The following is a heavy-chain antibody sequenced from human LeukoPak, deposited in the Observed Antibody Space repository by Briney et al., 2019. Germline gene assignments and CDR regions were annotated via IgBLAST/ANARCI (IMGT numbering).Heavy chain of an antibody. D-gene: IGHD6-13*01. CDR1: GYTFTSYD. Sequence: GASVKVSCKASGYTFTSYDINWVRQATGQGLEWMGWISAYNGNTNYAQKLQGRVTMTTDTSTSTAYMELRSLRSDDTAVYYCARDFTPFSSSSGFDPWGQGTLVTVSS. V-gene: IGHV1-18*01. CDR3: ARDFTPFSSSSGFDP. CDR2: ISAYNGNT. J-gene: IGHJ5*02.